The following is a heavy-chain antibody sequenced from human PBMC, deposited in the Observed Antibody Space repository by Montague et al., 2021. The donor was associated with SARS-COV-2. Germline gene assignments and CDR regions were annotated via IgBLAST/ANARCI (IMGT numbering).Heavy chain of an antibody. Sequence: SETLSLTSAVFDGSFSNFYWSWIRQPPGKGLERIGEINHSGTTYYNPSLKSRVTISVDTSRNQFSLELNSVTAADAAVYYCASGDDNGSGYLDVWGKGTTVTVSS. J-gene: IGHJ6*03. CDR2: INHSGTT. V-gene: IGHV4-34*01. D-gene: IGHD1-26*01. CDR1: DGSFSNFY. CDR3: ASGDDNGSGYLDV.